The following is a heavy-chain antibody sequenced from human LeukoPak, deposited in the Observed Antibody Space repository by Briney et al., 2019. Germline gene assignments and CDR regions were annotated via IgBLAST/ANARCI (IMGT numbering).Heavy chain of an antibody. CDR2: IYYSGST. D-gene: IGHD5-18*01. Sequence: SETLSLTCTVSGGSISSGGYYWSWIRQHPGKGLEWIGYIYYSGSTYYNPSLKSRVTISVDTSKNQFSLKLSSVTAADTAVYYCARGIRVGYSYGHFDYWGQGTLATVSS. CDR1: GGSISSGGYY. V-gene: IGHV4-31*03. CDR3: ARGIRVGYSYGHFDY. J-gene: IGHJ4*02.